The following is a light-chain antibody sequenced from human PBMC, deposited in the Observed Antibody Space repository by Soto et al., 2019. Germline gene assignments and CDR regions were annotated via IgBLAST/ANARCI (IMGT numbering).Light chain of an antibody. V-gene: IGLV1-44*01. CDR1: SSNIGSNP. CDR2: SNN. J-gene: IGLJ2*01. Sequence: QSVLSQPPSASGTPGQRVTISCSGSSSNIGSNPVNWYQQLPGTAPKLLTYSNNQRPSGVPDRFSGSKSGTSASLAITGLQSEDEADYCCAAWDDSLNGVVFGGGTKLTVL. CDR3: AAWDDSLNGVV.